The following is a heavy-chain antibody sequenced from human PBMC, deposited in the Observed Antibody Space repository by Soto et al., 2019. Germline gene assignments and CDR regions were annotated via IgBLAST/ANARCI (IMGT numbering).Heavy chain of an antibody. J-gene: IGHJ4*02. D-gene: IGHD2-15*01. Sequence: GGSLRLSCAASGFTFSSYAMHWVRQAPGKGLEWVAVISYDGSNKYYADSVKGRFTISRDNSKNTLYLQMNSLRAEDTAVYYCARDISTGYCSGGSCYEGAVDYWGQGTLVTVSS. CDR1: GFTFSSYA. V-gene: IGHV3-30-3*01. CDR3: ARDISTGYCSGGSCYEGAVDY. CDR2: ISYDGSNK.